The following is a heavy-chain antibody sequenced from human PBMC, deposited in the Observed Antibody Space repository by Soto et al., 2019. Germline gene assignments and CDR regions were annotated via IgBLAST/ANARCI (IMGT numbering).Heavy chain of an antibody. Sequence: ACVKVACTVDVYTCTIYGIRWVRQAPGQGLEWMGWISAYNGNTNYAQKLQGRVTMTTDTSTSTAYMELRSLRSDDTAVYYCARDPKWIQLPWYYYGMDVWGQGTTVTVSS. CDR2: ISAYNGNT. CDR3: ARDPKWIQLPWYYYGMDV. D-gene: IGHD5-18*01. J-gene: IGHJ6*02. V-gene: IGHV1-18*01. CDR1: VYTCTIYG.